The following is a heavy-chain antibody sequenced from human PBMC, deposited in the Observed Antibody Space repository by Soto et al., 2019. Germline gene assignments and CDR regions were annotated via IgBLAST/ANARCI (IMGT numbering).Heavy chain of an antibody. CDR1: GFLFSDYY. V-gene: IGHV3-11*06. CDR3: AGGGSYVWLFHY. J-gene: IGHJ4*02. CDR2: ISSDGVYT. D-gene: IGHD3-3*01. Sequence: GSLRLSCSASGFLFSDYYMSWIRQAPGKGLEWVSYISSDGVYTNYADSVKGRFTISRDNAKNSLNLQINSVRAEDTAVYYCAGGGSYVWLFHYWGRGTLVTVSS.